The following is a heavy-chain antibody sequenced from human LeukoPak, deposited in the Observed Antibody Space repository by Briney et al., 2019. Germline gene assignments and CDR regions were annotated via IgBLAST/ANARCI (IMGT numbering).Heavy chain of an antibody. V-gene: IGHV3-64*02. Sequence: PGGSLRLSGAASEFTFSTYAMHWVRQAPGKGLEYVSAISTNGDSTYYADSVKGRFTISRDNSKNTLFLQMGSLRADDMAVYYCARWGSTSCYDYWGQGTLVTVSS. CDR2: ISTNGDST. CDR1: EFTFSTYA. J-gene: IGHJ4*02. CDR3: ARWGSTSCYDY. D-gene: IGHD2-2*01.